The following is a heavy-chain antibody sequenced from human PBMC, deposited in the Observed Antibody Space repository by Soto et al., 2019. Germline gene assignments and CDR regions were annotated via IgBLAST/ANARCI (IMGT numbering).Heavy chain of an antibody. CDR2: LIPISGTT. J-gene: IGHJ4*02. V-gene: IGHV1-69*01. Sequence: QVQLVQSGAEVRIPGSSVKVSCKASGGTFSNHAISWVRQAPGQGPEWMGGLIPISGTTNYAQKFQGRVTITADESMTTAYMELSSLRYEDTAVYYCARGPDRSGFYLFDYWGQGTLVTVSS. CDR1: GGTFSNHA. D-gene: IGHD3-22*01. CDR3: ARGPDRSGFYLFDY.